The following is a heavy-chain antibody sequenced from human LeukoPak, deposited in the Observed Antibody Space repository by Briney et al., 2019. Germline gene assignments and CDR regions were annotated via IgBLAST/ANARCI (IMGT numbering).Heavy chain of an antibody. CDR1: GFTFSNYA. J-gene: IGHJ3*02. CDR3: AKGSFADPFDI. V-gene: IGHV3-23*01. Sequence: PGGSLRLSCAASGFTFSNYAMSWVRQAPGKGLEWVSAISGSGSSTYYADSVKGRFTISRDNSKNTLYLQMNSLRAEDTAVYYYAKGSFADPFDIWGQGIMVTVSS. CDR2: ISGSGSST. D-gene: IGHD3-10*01.